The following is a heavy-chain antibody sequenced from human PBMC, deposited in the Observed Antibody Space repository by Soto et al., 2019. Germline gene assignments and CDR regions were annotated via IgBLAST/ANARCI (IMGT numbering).Heavy chain of an antibody. J-gene: IGHJ4*02. CDR2: ISYSGST. Sequence: SETLSLTCTVSGGSMSSYYWTWLRQSPGRGLEWIGFISYSGSTYYNPSLKSRVTISADTSKNQFSLRMNSMIAADTAEYYCARADSDASVGYWGQGTLVTVSS. CDR3: ARADSDASVGY. CDR1: GGSMSSYY. V-gene: IGHV4-59*01. D-gene: IGHD2-15*01.